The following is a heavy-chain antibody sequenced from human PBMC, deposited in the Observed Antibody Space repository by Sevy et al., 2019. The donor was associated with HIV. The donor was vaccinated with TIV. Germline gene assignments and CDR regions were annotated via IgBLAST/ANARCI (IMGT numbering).Heavy chain of an antibody. CDR3: ARGGVVVTAMIRN. Sequence: GGSLRLSCAASGFTFSSYAMHWVRQAPGKGPEWVAVISYDGSNKYYADSVKGRFTISRDNSKNTLYLQMNSLRAEDTAVYYCARGGVVVTAMIRNWGQGTLVTVSS. V-gene: IGHV3-30-3*01. D-gene: IGHD2-21*02. CDR2: ISYDGSNK. J-gene: IGHJ4*02. CDR1: GFTFSSYA.